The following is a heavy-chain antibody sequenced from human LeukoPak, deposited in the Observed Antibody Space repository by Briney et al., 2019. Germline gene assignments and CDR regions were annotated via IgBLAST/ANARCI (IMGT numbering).Heavy chain of an antibody. CDR3: ARGDLLGLTTGHFDY. CDR2: IKQDGSEQ. V-gene: IGHV3-7*03. Sequence: GGSLRLSCAASGFTFSHYWMTWVRRAPGKGLQWVANIKQDGSEQYYLDSVKGRFIISRDDAKSSMNLQMNRLRAEDTAVYYCARGDLLGLTTGHFDYWGQGTLVTVSS. D-gene: IGHD4-4*01. CDR1: GFTFSHYW. J-gene: IGHJ4*02.